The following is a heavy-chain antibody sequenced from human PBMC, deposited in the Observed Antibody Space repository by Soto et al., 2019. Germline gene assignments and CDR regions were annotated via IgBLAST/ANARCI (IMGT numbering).Heavy chain of an antibody. D-gene: IGHD6-25*01. Sequence: EAQLVESGGGLAKPGGSLRLSCAASGFSFSHAWMNWVRQAPGKGLEWVGRIKSRVDGGATDFAAPVKGRFTVSRDDSENTVYLQMSSLKTEDTATYYCTATAAPGVDVWGPGTTVIVSS. CDR2: IKSRVDGGAT. CDR3: TATAAPGVDV. V-gene: IGHV3-15*07. J-gene: IGHJ6*02. CDR1: GFSFSHAW.